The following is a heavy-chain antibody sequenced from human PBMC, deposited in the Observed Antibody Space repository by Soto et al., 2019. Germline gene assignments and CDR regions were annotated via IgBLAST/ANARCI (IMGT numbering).Heavy chain of an antibody. V-gene: IGHV1-18*01. CDR1: GYTFTSYG. CDR2: ISPYNGNT. CDR3: ARDLTQISSWLPLKNWFES. Sequence: ASVKVSCKASGYTFTSYGINWVRQAPGQGLEWLGWISPYNGNTNYAQKFQGRVTMTTDTSTYTAYMELRSLRSDDTAVYYCARDLTQISSWLPLKNWFESWGQGTMVTVSS. D-gene: IGHD6-13*01. J-gene: IGHJ5*01.